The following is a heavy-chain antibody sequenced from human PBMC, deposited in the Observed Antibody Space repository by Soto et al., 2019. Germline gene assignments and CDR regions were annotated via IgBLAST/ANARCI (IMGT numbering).Heavy chain of an antibody. Sequence: SETLSLACTVSGGSISSSSYYWGWIRQPPGKGLEWIGSIYYSGSTYYNPSLKSRVTISVDTSKNQFSLKLSSVSAADTAVYYCARHGSYGSGSYYFDYWGQGTLVTVSS. CDR2: IYYSGST. J-gene: IGHJ4*02. CDR1: GGSISSSSYY. CDR3: ARHGSYGSGSYYFDY. D-gene: IGHD3-10*01. V-gene: IGHV4-39*01.